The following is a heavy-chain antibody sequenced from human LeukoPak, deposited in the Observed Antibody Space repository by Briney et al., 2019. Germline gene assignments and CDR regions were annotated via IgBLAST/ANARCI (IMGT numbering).Heavy chain of an antibody. Sequence: PSETLSLTCAVSNYSISSGFYWAWVRQPPGRGLEWIGNIYYGGSTYCNPSLKSRIIISVDTSKNQFSLKLRSVTAADTAVYYCARAFDYNWFNPWGQGTLVTVSS. CDR1: NYSISSGFY. J-gene: IGHJ5*02. CDR2: IYYGGST. D-gene: IGHD3-9*01. V-gene: IGHV4-38-2*01. CDR3: ARAFDYNWFNP.